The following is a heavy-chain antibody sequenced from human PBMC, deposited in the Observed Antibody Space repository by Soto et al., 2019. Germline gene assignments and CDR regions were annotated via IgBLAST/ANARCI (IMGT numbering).Heavy chain of an antibody. CDR1: GFTFSSYA. J-gene: IGHJ4*02. CDR3: AKDSIGTTRGPFEY. V-gene: IGHV3-23*01. Sequence: GGSLRLSCAASGFTFSSYAMSWVRQAPGKGLEWVSAISGSGATSTYYADSVKGRFTISRYNSKNTLYLQMNSLRAEDTAVYYCAKDSIGTTRGPFEYWGQGTLVTVSS. CDR2: ISGSGATST. D-gene: IGHD1-1*01.